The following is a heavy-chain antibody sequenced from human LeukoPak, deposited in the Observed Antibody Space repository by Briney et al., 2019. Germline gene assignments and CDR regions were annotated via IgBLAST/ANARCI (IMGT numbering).Heavy chain of an antibody. J-gene: IGHJ4*02. Sequence: ASVKVSCQASGYTFNTSGISWVRQAPGQGLEWMGWISGYNGNTNYAQKFQGRVTMTTDTSTSTAYMEVRSLRSDDTAFYSCARAVWNSLGLFGTDKYFDYWGQGTLVTVSS. D-gene: IGHD1-7*01. CDR1: GYTFNTSG. CDR2: ISGYNGNT. V-gene: IGHV1-18*01. CDR3: ARAVWNSLGLFGTDKYFDY.